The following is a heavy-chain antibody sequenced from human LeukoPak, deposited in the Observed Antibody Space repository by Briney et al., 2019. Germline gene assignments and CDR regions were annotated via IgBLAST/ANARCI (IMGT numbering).Heavy chain of an antibody. V-gene: IGHV1-46*01. J-gene: IGHJ4*02. CDR2: INPSGGST. CDR1: GYTFTSYY. CDR3: ATSSYDSSGYYSPLRY. D-gene: IGHD3-22*01. Sequence: GASVKVSCKASGYTFTSYYMHWVRQAPGQGLEWMGIINPSGGSTSYAQKFQGRVTMTEDTSTDTAYMELSSLRSEDTAVYYCATSSYDSSGYYSPLRYWGQGTLVTVSS.